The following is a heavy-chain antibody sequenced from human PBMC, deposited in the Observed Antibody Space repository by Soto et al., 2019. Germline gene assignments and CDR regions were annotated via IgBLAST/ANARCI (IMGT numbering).Heavy chain of an antibody. CDR3: ARQYCSGGSCYGMDV. CDR1: GYSFTSYW. Sequence: PGESLKISCKGSGYSFTSYWIGWVRQMPGKGLEWMGIIYPGDSDTRYSPSFQGQVTISADKSISTAYLQWSSLKASDTAMYYCARQYCSGGSCYGMDVWGQGTTVSVSS. CDR2: IYPGDSDT. V-gene: IGHV5-51*01. J-gene: IGHJ6*02. D-gene: IGHD2-15*01.